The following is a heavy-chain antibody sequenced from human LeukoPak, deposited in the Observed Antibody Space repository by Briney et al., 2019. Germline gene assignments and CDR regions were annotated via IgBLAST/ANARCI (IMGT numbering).Heavy chain of an antibody. Sequence: LTGTSLRLSCAASGFTFSDHYMDWVRQAPGKGLEWVGRTRNKANSYTTEYAASVKGRFTISRDDSKNSLYLQMNSLKTEDTAVYYCVAGALKAAATNWDDAFDIWGQGTIVTVSS. CDR1: GFTFSDHY. CDR3: VAGALKAAATNWDDAFDI. D-gene: IGHD2-15*01. V-gene: IGHV3-72*01. J-gene: IGHJ3*02. CDR2: TRNKANSYTT.